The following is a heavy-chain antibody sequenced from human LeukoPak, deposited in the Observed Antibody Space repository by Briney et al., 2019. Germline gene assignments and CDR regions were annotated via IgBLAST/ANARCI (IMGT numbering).Heavy chain of an antibody. CDR3: NTFKPGTMY. Sequence: PGGSLRLSCAASGFTFTNAWMNWVRQAPGKGLEWVGRIKRKTDGGTTDYAAPVKGRFTISRDDSENTLYLQMNSLKTEDTAVYYRNTFKPGTMYWGQGTLVTVSS. CDR1: GFTFTNAW. V-gene: IGHV3-15*01. CDR2: IKRKTDGGTT. D-gene: IGHD1-7*01. J-gene: IGHJ4*02.